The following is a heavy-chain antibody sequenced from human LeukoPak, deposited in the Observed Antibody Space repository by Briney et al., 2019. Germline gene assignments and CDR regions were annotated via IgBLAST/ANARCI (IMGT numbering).Heavy chain of an antibody. Sequence: PGGSLRLSCAASGFRFNTYWMSWVRQAPGKGLEWVANIKQDGNEKYYADSVKGRFTISRDNGKNSLDLQMNSLRAEDTAVYYCAKGPISSGWYMGHWGQGTLVTVSS. CDR3: AKGPISSGWYMGH. CDR2: IKQDGNEK. V-gene: IGHV3-7*01. D-gene: IGHD6-19*01. CDR1: GFRFNTYW. J-gene: IGHJ4*02.